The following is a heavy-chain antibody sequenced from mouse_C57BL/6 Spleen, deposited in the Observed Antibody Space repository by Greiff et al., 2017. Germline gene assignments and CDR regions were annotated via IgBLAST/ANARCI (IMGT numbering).Heavy chain of an antibody. D-gene: IGHD3-1*01. Sequence: VQLQQSGPELVKPGASVKISCKASGYAFSSSWMNWVKQRPGKGLEWIGRIYPGDGDTNYNGKFKGKATLTADKSSSTAYMQLSSLTSEDSAVYFCARKELHSLDYWGKGTTLTVSS. CDR2: IYPGDGDT. J-gene: IGHJ2*01. V-gene: IGHV1-82*01. CDR3: ARKELHSLDY. CDR1: GYAFSSSW.